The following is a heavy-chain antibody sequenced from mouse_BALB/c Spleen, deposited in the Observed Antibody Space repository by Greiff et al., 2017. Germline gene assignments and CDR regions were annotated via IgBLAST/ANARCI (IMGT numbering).Heavy chain of an antibody. CDR2: IYPGDGDT. Sequence: QVQLQQSGAELARPGASVKLSCKASGYTFTSYWMQWVKQRPGQGLEWIGAIYPGDGDTRYTQKFKGKATLTADKSSSTAYMQLSSLASEDSAVYYCARFNYYGSSYVSYAMDYWGQGTSVTVSS. J-gene: IGHJ4*01. CDR1: GYTFTSYW. CDR3: ARFNYYGSSYVSYAMDY. V-gene: IGHV1-87*01. D-gene: IGHD1-1*01.